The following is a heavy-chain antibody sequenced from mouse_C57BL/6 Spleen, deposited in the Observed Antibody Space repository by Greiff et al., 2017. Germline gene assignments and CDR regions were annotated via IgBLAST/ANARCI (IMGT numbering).Heavy chain of an antibody. J-gene: IGHJ4*01. CDR3: ARTDGGAMDY. Sequence: EVQLQESGPGLVKPSQSLSLTCSVTGYSITSGYYWNWIRQFPGNKLEWMGYISYDGSNNYNPSLKNRIAITRDTPKNQFFLKLNSVTTEDTATYYCARTDGGAMDYWGQGTSVTVSS. V-gene: IGHV3-6*01. CDR2: ISYDGSN. CDR1: GYSITSGYY.